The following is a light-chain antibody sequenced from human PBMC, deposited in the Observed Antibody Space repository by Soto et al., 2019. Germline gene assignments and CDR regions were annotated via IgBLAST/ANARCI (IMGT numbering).Light chain of an antibody. CDR2: EVN. V-gene: IGLV2-8*01. CDR1: SSDVGGYNY. CDR3: SSYAGSNNWV. Sequence: QSALTQPPSASGCPGQSVTISCTGTSSDVGGYNYVSWYQQHPGKAPKLLIYEVNQRPSGVPDRFSGSKSGNTASLTVSGLQAEDETDYYCSSYAGSNNWVFGGGTKVTVL. J-gene: IGLJ2*01.